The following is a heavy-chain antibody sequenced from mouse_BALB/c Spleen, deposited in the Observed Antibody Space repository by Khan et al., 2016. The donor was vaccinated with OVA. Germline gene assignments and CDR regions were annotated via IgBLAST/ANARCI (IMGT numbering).Heavy chain of an antibody. CDR3: VREGAYYRSDGWFAY. CDR2: INPSNNYT. V-gene: IGHV1-4*01. J-gene: IGHJ3*01. Sequence: QIQLVQSGAELARPGASVKMSCKASGYTFTSYTMHWVRQRPGQTLEWIGYINPSNNYTNYNQKFKDKATLIVDKSSSTAYMQLSSLTSEDSAVYYCVREGAYYRSDGWFAYWGQGTLVTVSA. CDR1: GYTFTSYT. D-gene: IGHD2-14*01.